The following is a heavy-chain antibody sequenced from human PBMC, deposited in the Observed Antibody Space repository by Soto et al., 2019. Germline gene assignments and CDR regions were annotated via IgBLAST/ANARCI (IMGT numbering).Heavy chain of an antibody. CDR2: ISGSGGST. D-gene: IGHD2-15*01. Sequence: GGSLRLSCAASGFTFSSYAMSWVHQAPGKGLEWVSAISGSGGSTYYADSVKGRFTISRDNSKNTLYLQMNSLRAEDTAVYYCAKDRTPDPGVVVAATRLDYWGQGTLVTVSS. CDR3: AKDRTPDPGVVVAATRLDY. V-gene: IGHV3-23*01. CDR1: GFTFSSYA. J-gene: IGHJ4*02.